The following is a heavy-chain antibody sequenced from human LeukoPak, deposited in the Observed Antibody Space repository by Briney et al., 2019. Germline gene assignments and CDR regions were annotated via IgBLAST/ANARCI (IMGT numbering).Heavy chain of an antibody. D-gene: IGHD1-1*01. Sequence: GGSLRLSCAASGVSFSSYSMSWVRQAPGKGLAWLSYIISFGRTIYYADSVKCRFTVSSDNAKNSLFLQMNNLRAEDTAVYYYSKVQDYLSGTPIDHWGQGTLITVSS. CDR2: IISFGRTI. V-gene: IGHV3-48*01. CDR1: GVSFSSYS. CDR3: SKVQDYLSGTPIDH. J-gene: IGHJ4*02.